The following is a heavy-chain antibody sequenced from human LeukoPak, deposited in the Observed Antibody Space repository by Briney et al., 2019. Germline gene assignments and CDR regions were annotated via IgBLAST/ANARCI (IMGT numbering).Heavy chain of an antibody. D-gene: IGHD5-12*01. J-gene: IGHJ4*02. Sequence: GGSLRLSCAASGFTFSSYSMNWVRQAPGKGLEWVSSISSSSSYIYYADSVKGRFTISRDNAKDSLYLQMNSLRAEDTAVYYCARVLIGATDYWGQGTLVTVSS. CDR3: ARVLIGATDY. V-gene: IGHV3-21*01. CDR1: GFTFSSYS. CDR2: ISSSSSYI.